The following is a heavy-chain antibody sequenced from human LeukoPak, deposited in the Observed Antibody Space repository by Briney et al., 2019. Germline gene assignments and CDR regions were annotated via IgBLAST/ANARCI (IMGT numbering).Heavy chain of an antibody. J-gene: IGHJ4*02. CDR1: GFTFSDYY. CDR3: ARDRYYDSSGYYGY. Sequence: GGSLRLSCAASGFTFSDYYMSWLRQAPGKGLEWVSYISSSGSTIYYADSVKGRFTISRDNAKNSLYLQMNSLRAEDTAVYYCARDRYYDSSGYYGYGGQGTLVTVSS. CDR2: ISSSGSTI. D-gene: IGHD3-22*01. V-gene: IGHV3-11*01.